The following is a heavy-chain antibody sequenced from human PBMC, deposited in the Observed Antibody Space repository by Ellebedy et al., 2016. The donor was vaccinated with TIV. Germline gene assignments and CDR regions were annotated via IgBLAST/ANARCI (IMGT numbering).Heavy chain of an antibody. Sequence: ASVKVSCEASGYTFTSYYMHWVRQAPGQGLEWMGIINPSGGSTSYAQKFQGRVTMTRDTSISTAYMELSRLRSDDTAVYYCARGSDVLTGYYIPFDYWGQGTLVTVSS. CDR2: INPSGGST. CDR1: GYTFTSYY. J-gene: IGHJ4*02. V-gene: IGHV1-46*01. D-gene: IGHD3-9*01. CDR3: ARGSDVLTGYYIPFDY.